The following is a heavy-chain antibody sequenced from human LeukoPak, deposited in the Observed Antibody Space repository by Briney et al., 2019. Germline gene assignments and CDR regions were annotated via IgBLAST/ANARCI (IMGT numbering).Heavy chain of an antibody. J-gene: IGHJ4*02. CDR3: ARGLVHDTSGYYSDY. CDR2: IDSYGST. V-gene: IGHV3-74*01. Sequence: GGSLRLSCAASGFTFRSYWMHWVRQAPGKGLVWVSRIDSYGSTNYADSVKGRFTISRDNAKNTLYLQMNSLRAEDTAVYYCARGLVHDTSGYYSDYWGQRTLVTVSS. CDR1: GFTFRSYW. D-gene: IGHD3-22*01.